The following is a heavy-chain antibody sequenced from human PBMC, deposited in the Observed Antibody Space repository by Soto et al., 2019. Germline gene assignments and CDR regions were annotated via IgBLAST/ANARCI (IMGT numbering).Heavy chain of an antibody. CDR3: ARQDLLYRPRPLDY. Sequence: SETLSLTCTVSGGSISSSSYYWGWIRQPPGKGLEWIGSIYYSGSTYYNPSLKSRVTISVDTSKNQFSLKLSSVTAADTAVYYCARQDLLYRPRPLDYWGQGTLVTVSS. CDR2: IYYSGST. CDR1: GGSISSSSYY. V-gene: IGHV4-39*01. J-gene: IGHJ4*02. D-gene: IGHD2-2*02.